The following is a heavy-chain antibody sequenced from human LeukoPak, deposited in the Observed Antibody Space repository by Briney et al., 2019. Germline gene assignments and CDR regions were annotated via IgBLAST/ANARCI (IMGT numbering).Heavy chain of an antibody. D-gene: IGHD4-17*01. Sequence: PGGSLRLSCAASGFTFSSYEMNWVRQAPGKGLEWVSYISNSGSTIYYADSVKGRFTISRDNAENSLYLQMNSLRAEDTAVYYCARLPTVTTMGYWGQGTLVTVSS. J-gene: IGHJ4*02. V-gene: IGHV3-48*03. CDR1: GFTFSSYE. CDR3: ARLPTVTTMGY. CDR2: ISNSGSTI.